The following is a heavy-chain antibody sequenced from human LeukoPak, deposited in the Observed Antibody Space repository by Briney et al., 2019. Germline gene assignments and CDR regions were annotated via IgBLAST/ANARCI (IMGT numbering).Heavy chain of an antibody. Sequence: SETLSLTCTVSGGSISSSSYYWGWIRQPPGKGLEWIGSIYYSGSTYYNPSLKSRVTISVDTSKNQFSLKLSSVTAADTAVYYCARGLYYYGSSGYYYVYYFDYWGQGTLVTVSS. J-gene: IGHJ4*02. CDR2: IYYSGST. V-gene: IGHV4-39*01. D-gene: IGHD3-22*01. CDR1: GGSISSSSYY. CDR3: ARGLYYYGSSGYYYVYYFDY.